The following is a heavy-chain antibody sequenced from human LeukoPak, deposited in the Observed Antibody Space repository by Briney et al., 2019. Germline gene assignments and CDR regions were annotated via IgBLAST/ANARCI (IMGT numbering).Heavy chain of an antibody. CDR1: GFTFSEHY. V-gene: IGHV3-11*05. D-gene: IGHD4-17*01. CDR3: ARDKGADYGDYVRYFPQ. J-gene: IGHJ4*02. CDR2: ISSSSSYT. Sequence: LGGFPHLSCVACGFTFSEHYMSWLRQAPGRGLEWVSYISSSSSYTNYADSVKGRFTISRDNDKNSLQKQINSLKAEDTAVYYCARDKGADYGDYVRYFPQWSQRTLVTVSS.